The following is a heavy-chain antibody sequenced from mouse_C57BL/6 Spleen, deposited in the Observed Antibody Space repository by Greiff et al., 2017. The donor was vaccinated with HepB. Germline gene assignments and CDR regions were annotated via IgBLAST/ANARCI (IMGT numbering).Heavy chain of an antibody. CDR3: ARRGKYYYGSSYSYWYFDV. CDR1: GYTFTTYP. CDR2: FHPYNDDT. Sequence: VKLMESGAELVKPGASVKMSCKASGYTFTTYPIEWMKQNHGKSLEWIGNFHPYNDDTKYNEKFKGKATLTVEKSSSTVYLELSRLTSDDSAVYYCARRGKYYYGSSYSYWYFDVWGTGTTVTVSS. V-gene: IGHV1-47*01. J-gene: IGHJ1*03. D-gene: IGHD1-1*01.